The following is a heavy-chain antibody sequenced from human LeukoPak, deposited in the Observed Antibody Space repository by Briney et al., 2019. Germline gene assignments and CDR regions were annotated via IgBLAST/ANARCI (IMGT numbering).Heavy chain of an antibody. CDR2: ISGSGT. J-gene: IGHJ4*02. V-gene: IGHV3-23*01. CDR3: AKAHGDSLFDV. Sequence: GGSLRLSCAASGFSFSDFAMNCVRQAPGKGLEWVSTISGSGTSYRASVKGRFTITRDNSRNTLYLHMNSLRAEDTALYYCAKAHGDSLFDVWGQGSLVTVSS. D-gene: IGHD5-24*01. CDR1: GFSFSDFA.